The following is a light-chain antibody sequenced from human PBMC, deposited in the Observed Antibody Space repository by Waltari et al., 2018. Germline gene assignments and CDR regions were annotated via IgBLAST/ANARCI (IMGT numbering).Light chain of an antibody. J-gene: IGKJ2*01. CDR2: SAS. Sequence: IQLTQSPSSLSASVGDRVTITCRASQGISSSVAWYQQKPGKAPKLLIYSASSLQSGVPSRFGGSVSGTDFTLTIASLQPEDFATYYCQQVHDYPYTFGQGTRLEI. CDR3: QQVHDYPYT. CDR1: QGISSS. V-gene: IGKV1-9*01.